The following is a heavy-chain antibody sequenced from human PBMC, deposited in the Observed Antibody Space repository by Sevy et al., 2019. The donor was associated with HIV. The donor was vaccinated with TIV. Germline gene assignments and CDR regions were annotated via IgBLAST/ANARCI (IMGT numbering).Heavy chain of an antibody. CDR3: VRAIQSEGSF. CDR2: IKEDDTVK. Sequence: WGSLRLSCAASGFSLESYWMNWVRQAPGKPLEWVANIKEDDTVKYYVESVKGRFTISRDNGRNLVYLLMNNLKVEDTALYYCVRAIQSEGSFWGQGTRVTVSS. D-gene: IGHD2-21*01. J-gene: IGHJ4*02. CDR1: GFSLESYW. V-gene: IGHV3-7*04.